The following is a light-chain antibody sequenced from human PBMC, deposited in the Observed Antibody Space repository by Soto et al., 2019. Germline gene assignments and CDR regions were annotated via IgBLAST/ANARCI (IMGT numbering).Light chain of an antibody. CDR3: QQYSTYWT. CDR1: QSISSW. CDR2: DAS. Sequence: DIQMTQSPSTLSASVGDRVTLTCRASQSISSWLAWYQQKPGKAPKLLIYDASGLESGVPSRFSGSGSGTEFTLTISSLQPDDFAKYYCQQYSTYWTFGQGTKVEMK. V-gene: IGKV1-5*01. J-gene: IGKJ1*01.